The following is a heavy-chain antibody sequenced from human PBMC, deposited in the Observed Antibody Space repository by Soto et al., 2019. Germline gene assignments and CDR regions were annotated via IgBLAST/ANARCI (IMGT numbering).Heavy chain of an antibody. CDR3: AKRRYDYVWGSYRPYNWFDP. Sequence: SETLSLTCAVYGGSFSGYYWSWIRKPPGKGLEWIGEINHSGSTNYNPSLKSRVTISVDTSKNQFSLKLSSVTAADTAVYYCAKRRYDYVWGSYRPYNWFDPWGQGTLVTVS. D-gene: IGHD3-16*02. CDR1: GGSFSGYY. J-gene: IGHJ5*02. CDR2: INHSGST. V-gene: IGHV4-34*01.